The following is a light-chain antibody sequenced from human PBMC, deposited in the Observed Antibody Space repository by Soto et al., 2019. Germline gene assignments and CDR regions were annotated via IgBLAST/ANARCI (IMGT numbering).Light chain of an antibody. J-gene: IGKJ3*01. CDR1: QSVSSY. V-gene: IGKV3-11*01. CDR2: DAS. CDR3: QQRRNWTPRGCT. Sequence: EIVLTQSPATLSLSPGERATLSCRASQSVSSYLAWYQQKPGQAPRLLIYDASNRATGIPARFSGSGSGTDFTLTISSLEPEDFAVYSCQQRRNWTPRGCTFGPGTKVDIK.